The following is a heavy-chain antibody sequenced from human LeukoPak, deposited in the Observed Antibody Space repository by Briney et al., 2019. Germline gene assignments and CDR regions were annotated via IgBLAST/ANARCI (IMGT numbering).Heavy chain of an antibody. V-gene: IGHV3-48*03. CDR3: AVGSGWYPHFDY. D-gene: IGHD6-19*01. J-gene: IGHJ4*02. Sequence: GGSLRLSCAASGYTFRSYEMNWVRQAPGKGLEWISYIDTTSSTIYYADSVKGRFTISRDNAKNFLYLQMNSLRAEDTAVYYCAVGSGWYPHFDYWGQGTLVTVSS. CDR1: GYTFRSYE. CDR2: IDTTSSTI.